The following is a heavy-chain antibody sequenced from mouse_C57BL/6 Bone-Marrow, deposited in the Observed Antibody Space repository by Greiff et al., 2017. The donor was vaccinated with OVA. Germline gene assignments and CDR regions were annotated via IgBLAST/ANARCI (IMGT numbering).Heavy chain of an antibody. CDR2: ISGGGGNT. Sequence: EVQLVESGGGLVKPGGSLKLSCAASGFTFSSYTMSWVRQTPEKRLEWVATISGGGGNTYYPDSVKGRFTISRDNAKNTLYLQMSSLRSEDTALYYCARRVLFDYWGQCTTLTVSS. CDR3: ARRVLFDY. V-gene: IGHV5-9*01. J-gene: IGHJ2*01. CDR1: GFTFSSYT.